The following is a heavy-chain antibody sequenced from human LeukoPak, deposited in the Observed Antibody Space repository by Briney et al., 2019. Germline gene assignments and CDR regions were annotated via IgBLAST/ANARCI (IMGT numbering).Heavy chain of an antibody. V-gene: IGHV3-7*01. J-gene: IGHJ5*02. D-gene: IGHD3-22*01. CDR3: ARDVSGYYYDSSGYYPYYNWFDP. CDR2: IKEDGSAK. Sequence: GGSLRLSCAASGFIFSSYWMNWVRQAPGKGLEWVANIKEDGSAKYYVDSVKGRFTISRDNAKNSLYLQMNSLRAEDTAVYYCARDVSGYYYDSSGYYPYYNWFDPWGQGTLVTVSS. CDR1: GFIFSSYW.